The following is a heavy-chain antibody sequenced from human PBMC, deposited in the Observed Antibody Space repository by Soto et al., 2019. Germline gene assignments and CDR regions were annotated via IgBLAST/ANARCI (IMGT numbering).Heavy chain of an antibody. J-gene: IGHJ4*02. V-gene: IGHV4-31*03. Sequence: SETLSLTCTVSGGSISSGGYYWSWIRQHLGKGLEWIGYIYYSGSTYYNPSLRSRVTISVDTSKNQFSLKLSSVTAADTAVYYCARVYYYDSTRKPAFDYWGQGTLVTVSS. D-gene: IGHD3-22*01. CDR1: GGSISSGGYY. CDR2: IYYSGST. CDR3: ARVYYYDSTRKPAFDY.